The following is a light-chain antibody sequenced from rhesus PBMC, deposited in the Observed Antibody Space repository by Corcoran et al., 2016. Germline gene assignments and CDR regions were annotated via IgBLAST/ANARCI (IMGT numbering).Light chain of an antibody. CDR2: KGA. Sequence: DIQMPQPPSSLSASVGDRVTITCRASQGISSWLAWYPQKPGKSPKPLILKGASLPSGGPSRVGGSGSGTDFTLTLSSLQPEDFATYYCQQYTSAPFSFGQGTKVEIK. CDR1: QGISSW. CDR3: QQYTSAPFS. V-gene: IGKV1-21*01. J-gene: IGKJ2*01.